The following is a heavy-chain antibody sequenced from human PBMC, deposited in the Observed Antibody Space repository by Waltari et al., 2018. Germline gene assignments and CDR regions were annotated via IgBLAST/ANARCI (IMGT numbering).Heavy chain of an antibody. D-gene: IGHD6-19*01. J-gene: IGHJ6*02. CDR2: INPSGGST. Sequence: QVQLVQSGAEVKKPGASVKVSCKASGYTFTSYYMHWVRQAPGQGLEWMGIINPSGGSTSYAQKFQGRVTMTRDTSTSTVYMELSSLRSEDTAVYYCARDLVVAEPAYYYYYGMDVWGQGTTVTVSS. V-gene: IGHV1-46*01. CDR1: GYTFTSYY. CDR3: ARDLVVAEPAYYYYYGMDV.